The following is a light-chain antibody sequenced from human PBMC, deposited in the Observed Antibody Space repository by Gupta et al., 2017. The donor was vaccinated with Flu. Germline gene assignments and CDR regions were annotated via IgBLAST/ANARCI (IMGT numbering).Light chain of an antibody. V-gene: IGKV3-11*01. CDR3: QQRSNWPPYT. CDR2: DAS. CDR1: QSVSSY. J-gene: IGKJ2*01. Sequence: EIVLTQSPATLSLSPGERATLSCRASQSVSSYLAWYQQKPGQAPRLLIYDASNRATGIPARFSGSGYGTDFTLTISSREPEEFAVYYCQQRSNWPPYTFGQGTKLEIK.